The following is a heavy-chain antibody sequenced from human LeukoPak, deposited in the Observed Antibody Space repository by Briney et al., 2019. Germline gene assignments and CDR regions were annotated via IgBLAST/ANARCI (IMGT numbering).Heavy chain of an antibody. D-gene: IGHD3-10*01. V-gene: IGHV3-23*01. CDR2: ISGNGANT. Sequence: GGSLRLSCVGSELTFSAYAMSWVRQTPGKGLEWVSGISGNGANTDSADSVEGRFTISRDNSEDTLYLEMTNLRAEDAAVYYCVARNGYHYAFDYWGQGTQVVVSS. CDR3: VARNGYHYAFDY. CDR1: ELTFSAYA. J-gene: IGHJ4*02.